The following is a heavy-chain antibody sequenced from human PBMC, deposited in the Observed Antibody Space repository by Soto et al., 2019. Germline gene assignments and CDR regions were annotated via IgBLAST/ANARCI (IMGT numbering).Heavy chain of an antibody. CDR2: FRESGGTT. CDR3: AKVRADSSHYYDSSGYAYYFDY. J-gene: IGHJ4*02. Sequence: GGSLRLSCAASGFTFSSYAMSWVRQAPGKGLEWVSTFRESGGTTHYANSVKGRFTISRDNSKNTLYLQMNSLRAEDTAVYYCAKVRADSSHYYDSSGYAYYFDYWGQGTLVTVSS. V-gene: IGHV3-23*01. D-gene: IGHD3-22*01. CDR1: GFTFSSYA.